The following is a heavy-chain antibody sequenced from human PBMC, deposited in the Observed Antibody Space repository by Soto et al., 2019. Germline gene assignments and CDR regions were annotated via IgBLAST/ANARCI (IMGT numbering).Heavy chain of an antibody. CDR3: AREKGYISGPKNFDY. CDR1: GASISSGDYF. V-gene: IGHV4-30-4*01. D-gene: IGHD5-12*01. J-gene: IGHJ4*02. Sequence: PSETLSLTCTVSGASISSGDYFWSWIRQSPGKGLEWIGYIYDSGSSYYNPSLKSRVTMSVDTSKNQFSLKLRSVTAVDTAVHYCAREKGYISGPKNFDYWGQGTLVTVSS. CDR2: IYDSGSS.